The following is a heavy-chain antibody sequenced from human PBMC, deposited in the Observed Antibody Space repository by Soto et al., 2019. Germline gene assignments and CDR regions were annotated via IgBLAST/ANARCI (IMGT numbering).Heavy chain of an antibody. D-gene: IGHD2-2*01. J-gene: IGHJ6*02. V-gene: IGHV4-4*02. Sequence: QVQLQESGPGLVKPSGTLSLTCAVSGGSISSSNWWSWVRQPPGKGLEWSGEIYHSGSTNYNPSLKSRVPISVDKSKHQFSLKLSSVTAADTAVYYCARDHIVVVPAASPSYYYYGMDVWGQGTTVTVSS. CDR2: IYHSGST. CDR3: ARDHIVVVPAASPSYYYYGMDV. CDR1: GGSISSSNW.